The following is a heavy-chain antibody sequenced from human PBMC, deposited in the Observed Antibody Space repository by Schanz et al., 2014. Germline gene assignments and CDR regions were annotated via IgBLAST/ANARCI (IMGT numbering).Heavy chain of an antibody. CDR2: INTGSGDT. D-gene: IGHD5-12*01. V-gene: IGHV1-3*04. J-gene: IGHJ4*02. Sequence: QVQLVQSGAEVKKPGASVKVSCKASEYSFTSYSMHWVRQAPGQRLEWMGWINTGSGDTKYSQNFQGRVTITRDTSASTAYMELNSLRSEDTAVYSCARGIGGYGANNYFDYWGQGTLVTVSA. CDR3: ARGIGGYGANNYFDY. CDR1: EYSFTSYS.